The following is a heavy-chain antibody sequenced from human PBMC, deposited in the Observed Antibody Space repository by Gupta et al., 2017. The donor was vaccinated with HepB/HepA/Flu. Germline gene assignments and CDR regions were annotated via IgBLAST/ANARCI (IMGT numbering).Heavy chain of an antibody. J-gene: IGHJ4*02. V-gene: IGHV3-30-3*01. CDR1: GFTFSSYA. Sequence: QVQLVESGGGVVQPGRSLRLSCAASGFTFSSYAMHWVRQAPGKGLEWVAVISYDGSNKYYADSVKGRFTISRDNSKNTLYLQMNSLRAEDTAVYYCATEGAKGSLDYWGQGTLVTVSS. CDR3: ATEGAKGSLDY. CDR2: ISYDGSNK. D-gene: IGHD4/OR15-4a*01.